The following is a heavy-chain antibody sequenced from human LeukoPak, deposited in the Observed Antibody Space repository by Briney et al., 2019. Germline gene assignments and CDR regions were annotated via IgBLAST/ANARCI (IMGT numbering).Heavy chain of an antibody. Sequence: PSETLSLTCTVSGGSISSSSYYWGWIRQPPGKGLEWIGSIYYSGSTYYNPSLKSRVTISVDTSKNQFSLKLNSVTAADTAVYYCARLFGSWDAFDIWGQGTMVTVSS. V-gene: IGHV4-39*01. J-gene: IGHJ3*02. CDR3: ARLFGSWDAFDI. D-gene: IGHD3-3*01. CDR2: IYYSGST. CDR1: GGSISSSSYY.